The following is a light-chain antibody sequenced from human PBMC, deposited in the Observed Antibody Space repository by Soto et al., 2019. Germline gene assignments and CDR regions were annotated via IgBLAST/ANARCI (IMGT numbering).Light chain of an antibody. CDR1: QIVTKNN. CDR2: GAS. V-gene: IGKV3-20*01. J-gene: IGKJ5*01. CDR3: QQYGSSAPIT. Sequence: EIVLSHSPCTLSLSPLERASLSFMSVQIVTKNNLNWYQQKPGQAPRLLIYGASIRATGIPDRFSGSGSETDFTLTISRLEPEDFALYYCQQYGSSAPITFGQGTRLEIK.